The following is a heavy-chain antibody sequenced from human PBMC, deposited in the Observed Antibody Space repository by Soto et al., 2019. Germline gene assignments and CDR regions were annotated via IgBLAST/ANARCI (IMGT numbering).Heavy chain of an antibody. J-gene: IGHJ4*02. V-gene: IGHV4-39*01. Sequence: ASETLSLTYTVSGGSIISSSYYWGWIRKPPGKGLEWIGSIYYSGSTYYNPSLKSRVTISVDTSKNQFSLKLSSVTAADTAVYYCARRQSSSWYGLWGQGTLVTVSS. CDR2: IYYSGST. CDR3: ARRQSSSWYGL. CDR1: GGSIISSSYY. D-gene: IGHD6-13*01.